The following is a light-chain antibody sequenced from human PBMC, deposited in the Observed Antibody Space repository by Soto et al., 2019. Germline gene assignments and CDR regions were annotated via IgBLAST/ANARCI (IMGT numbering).Light chain of an antibody. CDR1: SSDVGGYNY. CDR2: DVS. Sequence: QSALTQPPSASGSPGQSVTISCTGTSSDVGGYNYVSWYQQHPGKAPKLMIYDVSKRPSGVPDRFSGSNSGNTASLTVYGLQAEDEADYYCTSYAGSNNVVFGGGTKLAVL. V-gene: IGLV2-8*01. J-gene: IGLJ2*01. CDR3: TSYAGSNNVV.